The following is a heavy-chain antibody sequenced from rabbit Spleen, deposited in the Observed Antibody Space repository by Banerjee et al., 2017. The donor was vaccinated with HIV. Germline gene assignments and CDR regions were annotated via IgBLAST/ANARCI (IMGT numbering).Heavy chain of an antibody. J-gene: IGHJ6*01. Sequence: QSLEESGGDLVKPGASLTLTCTASGVSFSNNHYMCWVRQAPGKGLEWIACIEGGSSAFAYFATWAKGRFTISKTSSTTVTLQMTSLTAADTATYFCARDSGSSFSSYGMVLWGPGTLVSVS. CDR2: IEGGSSAFA. CDR1: GVSFSNNHY. D-gene: IGHD8-1*01. V-gene: IGHV1S40*01. CDR3: ARDSGSSFSSYGMVL.